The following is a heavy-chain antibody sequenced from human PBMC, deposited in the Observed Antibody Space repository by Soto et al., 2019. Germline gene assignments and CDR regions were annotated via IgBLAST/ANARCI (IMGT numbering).Heavy chain of an antibody. J-gene: IGHJ4*02. CDR3: AKDQWELLH. D-gene: IGHD1-26*01. V-gene: IGHV3-23*01. CDR2: ISSDDRT. Sequence: GGSLRLSCAASGFTFSTSAMSWVRQAPGKGLEWVSSISSDDRTYYTDSVKGRFTISRDSSKNTLYLQMNSLRAEDTAVYYCAKDQWELLHWGQGTLVTVSS. CDR1: GFTFSTSA.